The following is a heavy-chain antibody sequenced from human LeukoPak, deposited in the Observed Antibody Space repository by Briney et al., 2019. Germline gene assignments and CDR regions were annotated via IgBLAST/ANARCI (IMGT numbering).Heavy chain of an antibody. Sequence: SETLSLTCTVSGGSISSSSYYWGWIRQPPGKGLEWIGSIYYSGSTYYNPSLKSRVTISVDTSKNQFSLKLSSVTAADTAVYYCARRRPSHYFDYWGQGTLDTVSS. V-gene: IGHV4-39*01. CDR3: ARRRPSHYFDY. CDR2: IYYSGST. CDR1: GGSISSSSYY. J-gene: IGHJ4*02.